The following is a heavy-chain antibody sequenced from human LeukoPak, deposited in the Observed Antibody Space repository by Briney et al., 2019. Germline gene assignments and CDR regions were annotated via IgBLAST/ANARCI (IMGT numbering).Heavy chain of an antibody. CDR2: ISSSGTTI. Sequence: PGGSLRLSCAASGFRFSSYDMNWVRQAPGKGLEWVSYISSSGTTIYYADSVKGRFTISRDNSKNTLYLQMNSLRAEDTAVYYCAKDVSIYCGGDCYSPFDYWGQGTLVTVSS. D-gene: IGHD2-21*02. V-gene: IGHV3-48*03. J-gene: IGHJ4*02. CDR3: AKDVSIYCGGDCYSPFDY. CDR1: GFRFSSYD.